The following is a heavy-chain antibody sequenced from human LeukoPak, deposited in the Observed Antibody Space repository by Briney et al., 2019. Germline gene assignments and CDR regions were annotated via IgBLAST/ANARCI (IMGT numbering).Heavy chain of an antibody. D-gene: IGHD5-24*01. CDR1: GFIFSSYW. CDR3: ARDVATISNWFDP. V-gene: IGHV3-7*01. Sequence: GGSLRLSCAASGFIFSSYWMSWFRRAPGKGLEGVANINQEGREKYYVDSLKGRFTISKDIAKNSLYRQMNDLRAEDTAVYYCARDVATISNWFDPWGQGTLVTVSS. J-gene: IGHJ5*02. CDR2: INQEGREK.